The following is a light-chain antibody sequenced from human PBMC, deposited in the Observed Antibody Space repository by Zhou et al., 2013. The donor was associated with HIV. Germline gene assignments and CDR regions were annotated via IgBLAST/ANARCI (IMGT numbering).Light chain of an antibody. CDR2: AAS. CDR3: QQYKIYPLT. CDR1: QGISTY. J-gene: IGKJ4*01. V-gene: IGKV1-27*01. Sequence: IQLTQSPSSLAASVGDTVTITCRASQGISTYLVWYQQKPGKVPKLLIYAASTLQSGVPSRFSGSGSGTDFTLTISNLQPEDIATYYCQQYKIYPLTFGGGTKVEIK.